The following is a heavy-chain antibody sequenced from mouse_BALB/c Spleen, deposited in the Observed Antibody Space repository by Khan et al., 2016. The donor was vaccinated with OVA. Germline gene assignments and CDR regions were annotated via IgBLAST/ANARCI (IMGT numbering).Heavy chain of an antibody. Sequence: QVRLQQSGAELVKPGASVRLSCKASGYTFTSYYLYWVKQRPGQGLEWIGDINPSSGGTNFNEKFKSKATLTVDKSSSTAYIQLNSLTSEDSAVYYYSRSGYGSFAYWGQGTLVTGSA. D-gene: IGHD2-2*01. J-gene: IGHJ3*01. CDR1: GYTFTSYY. CDR2: INPSSGGT. V-gene: IGHV1S81*02. CDR3: SRSGYGSFAY.